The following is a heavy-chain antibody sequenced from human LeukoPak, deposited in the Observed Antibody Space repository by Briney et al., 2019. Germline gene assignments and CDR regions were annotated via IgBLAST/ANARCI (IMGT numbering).Heavy chain of an antibody. CDR3: ARDVVGAPIE. CDR1: GFTLSNYC. J-gene: IGHJ4*02. D-gene: IGHD1-26*01. Sequence: GAPRTSRGSSGFTLSNYCLSRVRQGPGEGVEWVSYITSSSSTIYYADSVKGRFTISRDNAKNSLYLQMNSLRAEDTAVYYCARDVVGAPIEWGQGTLVTVSS. V-gene: IGHV3-48*01. CDR2: ITSSSSTI.